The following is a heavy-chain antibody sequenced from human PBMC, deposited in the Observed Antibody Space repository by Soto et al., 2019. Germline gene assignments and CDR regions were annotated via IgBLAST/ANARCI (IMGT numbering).Heavy chain of an antibody. J-gene: IGHJ4*02. CDR2: ISDSGSTT. Sequence: EVQLLESGGGLVQPGGSLRLSCAASGFTFSSYAMSWVRQAPGKGLEWVSKISDSGSTTYYADSVKGRFTVSRDNAKNSVYLQMNSLRAEDTAVYYCAGDPYYYASDFWGQGTLVTVSS. D-gene: IGHD3-10*01. CDR1: GFTFSSYA. CDR3: AGDPYYYASDF. V-gene: IGHV3-23*01.